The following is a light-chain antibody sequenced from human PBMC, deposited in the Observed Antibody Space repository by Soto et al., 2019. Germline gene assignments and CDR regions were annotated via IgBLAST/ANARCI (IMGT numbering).Light chain of an antibody. Sequence: QSVLTQPPSVSGSPGQSVTISCTGTSSDVGDYDFVSWYHQHPGKVPKVIIYDVSERPSGVPDRFSGSKFGNTASLTISGLQAEDEAVYYCCSYAGGHTWVFGGGTQPDRP. V-gene: IGLV2-11*01. CDR2: DVS. CDR3: CSYAGGHTWV. J-gene: IGLJ7*01. CDR1: SSDVGDYDF.